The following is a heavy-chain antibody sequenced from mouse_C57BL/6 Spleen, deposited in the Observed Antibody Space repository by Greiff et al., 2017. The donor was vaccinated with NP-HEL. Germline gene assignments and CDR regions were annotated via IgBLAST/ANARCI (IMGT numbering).Heavy chain of an antibody. J-gene: IGHJ1*03. CDR1: GYTFTDYE. CDR3: TRGGYGSSYYWYFEV. D-gene: IGHD1-1*01. Sequence: QVQLQQSGAELVRPGASVTLSCKASGYTFTDYEMHWVKQTPVHGLEWIGAIDPETGGTAYNQKFKGKAILTADKSSSTAYLELRSLTSEDSAVYYCTRGGYGSSYYWYFEVWGTGTTVTVSS. V-gene: IGHV1-15*01. CDR2: IDPETGGT.